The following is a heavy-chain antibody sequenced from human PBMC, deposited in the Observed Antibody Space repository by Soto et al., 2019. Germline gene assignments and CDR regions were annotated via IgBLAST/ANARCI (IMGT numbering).Heavy chain of an antibody. CDR3: TTDAGSGLGYGMDV. Sequence: PGGSLRLSCAASGFTFSNAWMSWVRQAPGKGLEWVGRIKSKTDGGTTDYAAPVKGRFTISRDDSKNTLYLQMNSLKTEDTAVYYCTTDAGSGLGYGMDVWGQGTTVTVSS. CDR1: GFTFSNAW. D-gene: IGHD6-19*01. CDR2: IKSKTDGGTT. V-gene: IGHV3-15*01. J-gene: IGHJ6*02.